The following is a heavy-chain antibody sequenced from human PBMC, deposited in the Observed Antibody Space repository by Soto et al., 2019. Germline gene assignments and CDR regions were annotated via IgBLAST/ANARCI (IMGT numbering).Heavy chain of an antibody. CDR2: INPNSGGT. Sequence: ASVKVSCKASGYTFTGYYMHWVRQAPGQGLEWMGWINPNSGGTNYAQKFQGWVTMTRDTSISTAYMELSSLRSEDTAVYYCAREVQYSSGWDNFDYWGQGTLVTVSS. V-gene: IGHV1-2*04. CDR3: AREVQYSSGWDNFDY. J-gene: IGHJ4*02. CDR1: GYTFTGYY. D-gene: IGHD6-19*01.